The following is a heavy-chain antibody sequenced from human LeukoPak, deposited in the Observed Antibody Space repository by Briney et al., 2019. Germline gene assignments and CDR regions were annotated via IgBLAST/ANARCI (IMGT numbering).Heavy chain of an antibody. Sequence: SETLSLTCSVSGGSIRSLGYSWGWIRQPPGKGLEWIASMYYTGTTYYNPSLKSRVTMSVDTSKNQFSLNLTSVTAADAAVFYCARSVSAYAGRGWFDPWGQGTLVTVSS. D-gene: IGHD5-12*01. J-gene: IGHJ5*02. V-gene: IGHV4-39*07. CDR3: ARSVSAYAGRGWFDP. CDR1: GGSIRSLGYS. CDR2: MYYTGTT.